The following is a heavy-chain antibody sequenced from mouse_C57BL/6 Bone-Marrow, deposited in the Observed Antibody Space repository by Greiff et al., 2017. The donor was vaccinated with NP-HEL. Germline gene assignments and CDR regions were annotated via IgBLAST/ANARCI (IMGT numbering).Heavy chain of an antibody. CDR3: TSETGTSPPYWYFDV. D-gene: IGHD4-1*01. CDR2: IDPEDGDT. V-gene: IGHV14-1*01. J-gene: IGHJ1*03. Sequence: EVQLQQSGAELVRPGASVKLSCTASGFNIKDYYMHWVKQRPEQGLEWIGRIDPEDGDTEYAPKFQGKATMTADTSSNTAYLQLSSLTSEDTAVYYCTSETGTSPPYWYFDVWGTGTTVTVSS. CDR1: GFNIKDYY.